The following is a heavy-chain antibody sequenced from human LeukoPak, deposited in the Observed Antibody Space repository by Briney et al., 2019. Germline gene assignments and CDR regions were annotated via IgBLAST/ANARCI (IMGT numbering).Heavy chain of an antibody. J-gene: IGHJ4*02. CDR1: GYTFTDYY. Sequence: GASVTDSCKTSGYTFTDYYMHWVRQAPGQGLEWMGWINPNSGGTNYAQKFQGRVTMTRDTSISTAYMELTRLRSDDTAVYYCASAAASGVYFEYWGQGTLVTVSS. V-gene: IGHV1-2*02. D-gene: IGHD2-8*01. CDR3: ASAAASGVYFEY. CDR2: INPNSGGT.